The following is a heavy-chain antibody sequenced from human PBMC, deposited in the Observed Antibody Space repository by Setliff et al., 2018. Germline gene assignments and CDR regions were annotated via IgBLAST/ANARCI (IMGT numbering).Heavy chain of an antibody. CDR3: ARSHYYASGNSHYYYMDA. CDR1: GGSISSDY. CDR2: FYHSASS. J-gene: IGHJ6*03. Sequence: SETLSLTCNVSGGSISSDYWSWIRQPPGKALEWIGYFYHSASSNYNPSLKGRVTMSADTSKNQLYLSLTSVSVADTAMYYCARSHYYASGNSHYYYMDAWGKGTTVTVSS. V-gene: IGHV4-59*08. D-gene: IGHD3-10*01.